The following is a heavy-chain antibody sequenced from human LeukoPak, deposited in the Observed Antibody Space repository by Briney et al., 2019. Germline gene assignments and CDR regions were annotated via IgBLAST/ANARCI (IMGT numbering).Heavy chain of an antibody. J-gene: IGHJ4*02. CDR1: GFTFSSYS. CDR2: ISSSSSYI. V-gene: IGHV3-21*01. CDR3: ARVGHGGDYLAIDY. Sequence: GGSLRLSCAASGFTFSSYSMNWVRQAPGKGLKWVPSISSSSSYIYYADSVKGRFTISRDSAKNSLYLQMNSLRAEDTAVYYCARVGHGGDYLAIDYWGQGTLVTVSS. D-gene: IGHD4-17*01.